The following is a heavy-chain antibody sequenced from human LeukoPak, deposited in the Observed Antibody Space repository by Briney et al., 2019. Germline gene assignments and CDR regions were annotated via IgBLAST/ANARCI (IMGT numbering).Heavy chain of an antibody. V-gene: IGHV1-2*02. Sequence: ASVKVSCKPSGYTFTVNYIHWVRQAPGQGPEWMGWINPNSGGTNYAQKFQGRVTMTRDTSISTAYMELSRLTSDDTAVYYCARVGFCTKGVYYGFDYWGQGTLVTVSS. D-gene: IGHD2-8*01. J-gene: IGHJ4*02. CDR1: GYTFTVNY. CDR2: INPNSGGT. CDR3: ARVGFCTKGVYYGFDY.